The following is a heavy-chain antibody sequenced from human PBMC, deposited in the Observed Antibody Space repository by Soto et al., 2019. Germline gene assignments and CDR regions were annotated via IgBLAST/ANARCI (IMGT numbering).Heavy chain of an antibody. D-gene: IGHD5-12*01. CDR3: ARFGGSGYDYHPYYYYGMDV. J-gene: IGHJ6*02. CDR2: IDPSDSYT. CDR1: GYRFTSYW. V-gene: IGHV5-10-1*01. Sequence: PGESLKISCKGSGYRFTSYWISWVRQMPGKGLEWMGRIDPSDSYTNYSPSFQGHVTISIDKSITTAYLQWSSLRASDTAMYYCARFGGSGYDYHPYYYYGMDVWGQGTTVTVS.